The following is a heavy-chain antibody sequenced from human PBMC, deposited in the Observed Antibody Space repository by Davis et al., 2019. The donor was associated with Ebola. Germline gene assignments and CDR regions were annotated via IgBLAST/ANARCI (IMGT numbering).Heavy chain of an antibody. CDR3: ARVGPWLPVPLRAAPDV. CDR1: GFTFSSYW. Sequence: PGGSLRLSCAASGFTFSSYWMSWVRQAPGKGLEWVANIKQDGSEKYYVDSVKGRFTISRDNAKKSLYLQMNSLRAEDTAVYYCARVGPWLPVPLRAAPDVWGKGTTVTVSS. V-gene: IGHV3-7*03. J-gene: IGHJ6*04. D-gene: IGHD5-24*01. CDR2: IKQDGSEK.